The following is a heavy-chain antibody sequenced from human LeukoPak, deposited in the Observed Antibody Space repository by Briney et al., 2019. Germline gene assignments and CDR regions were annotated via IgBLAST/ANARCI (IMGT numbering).Heavy chain of an antibody. V-gene: IGHV3-30-3*01. CDR2: MSYDGSNK. J-gene: IGHJ4*02. D-gene: IGHD6-19*01. Sequence: GRSLSLSCAASGFTFSSYAMRWVRQAPGKGLEWVAFMSYDGSNKYYADSVKGRFTISRDNSKNTLYLQMNSLRAEDTAVYYCARDWGYSSGWYLGPFDYWGQGTLVTVSS. CDR1: GFTFSSYA. CDR3: ARDWGYSSGWYLGPFDY.